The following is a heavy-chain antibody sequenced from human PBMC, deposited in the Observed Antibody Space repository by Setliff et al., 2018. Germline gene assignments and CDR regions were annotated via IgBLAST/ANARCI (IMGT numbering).Heavy chain of an antibody. V-gene: IGHV4-39*07. CDR2: IYHSGST. CDR3: ARKYSSSWYWTWICYFDY. Sequence: PSETLSLTCTVSGGSISSRSYYWGWIRQPPGKGLEWIGSIYHSGSTYYNPSLKSRVTISVDTSKNQFSLKLSSVTAADTAVYYCARKYSSSWYWTWICYFDYWGQGTLVTVSS. D-gene: IGHD6-13*01. CDR1: GGSISSRSYY. J-gene: IGHJ4*02.